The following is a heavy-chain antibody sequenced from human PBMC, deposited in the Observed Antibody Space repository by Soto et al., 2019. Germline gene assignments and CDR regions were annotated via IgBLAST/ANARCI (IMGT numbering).Heavy chain of an antibody. Sequence: LRLSCAASGFTFSSYWMSWVRQAPGKGLEWVANIKQDGSEKYYVDSVKGRFTISRDNAKNSLYLQMNSLRAEDTAVYYCARSSSTILDYYYYYGMDVWGQGTTVTVSS. D-gene: IGHD2-2*01. V-gene: IGHV3-7*01. CDR1: GFTFSSYW. J-gene: IGHJ6*02. CDR2: IKQDGSEK. CDR3: ARSSSTILDYYYYYGMDV.